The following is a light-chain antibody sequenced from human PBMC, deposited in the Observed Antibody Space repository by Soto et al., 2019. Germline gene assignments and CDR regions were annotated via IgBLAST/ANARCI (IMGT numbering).Light chain of an antibody. V-gene: IGKV1-5*03. J-gene: IGKJ4*01. CDR1: QSINSW. Sequence: DIQMTQSPSTLSASVGDRVTTTCRATQSINSWLAWYQQKPGKAPKLLIHKASSLASGVPSRFSGSASGTEFTLTISSLQPDDFATYYCQQYNIYPLTFGGGTKVEIK. CDR3: QQYNIYPLT. CDR2: KAS.